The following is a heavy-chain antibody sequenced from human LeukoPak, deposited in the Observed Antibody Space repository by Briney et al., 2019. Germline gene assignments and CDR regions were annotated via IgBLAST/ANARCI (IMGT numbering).Heavy chain of an antibody. CDR2: MNPNSGNT. V-gene: IGHV1-8*01. CDR3: ARVAGNCGGDCYRLVY. J-gene: IGHJ4*02. CDR1: GYTFTTYD. D-gene: IGHD2-21*01. Sequence: ASVKVSCKASGYTFTTYDINWVRQATGQGLEWMAWMNPNSGNTGYAQKFQGRVTMTRNTSISTAYMELSSLRSEDTAVYYCARVAGNCGGDCYRLVYWGQGTLVAVAS.